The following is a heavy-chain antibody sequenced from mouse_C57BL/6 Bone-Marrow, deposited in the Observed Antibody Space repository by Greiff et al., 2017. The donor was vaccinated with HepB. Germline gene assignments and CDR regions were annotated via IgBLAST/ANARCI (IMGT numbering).Heavy chain of an antibody. Sequence: QVQLQQSGPGLVQPSQRLSIPCTVSGFSFTSYGVHWVRQSPGKGLEWLGVIWSGGSTDYNAAFISRLSISKDNSKSQVFFKMNSLQADDTAIYYCATITTAGVWGTGTTVTVSS. D-gene: IGHD1-2*01. CDR3: ATITTAGV. CDR2: IWSGGST. J-gene: IGHJ1*03. V-gene: IGHV2-2*01. CDR1: GFSFTSYG.